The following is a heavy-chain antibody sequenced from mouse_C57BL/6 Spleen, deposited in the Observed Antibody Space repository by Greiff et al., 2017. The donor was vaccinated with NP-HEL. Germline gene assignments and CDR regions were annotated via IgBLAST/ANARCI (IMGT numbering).Heavy chain of an antibody. CDR2: ISSGSSTI. D-gene: IGHD2-5*01. CDR3: ARQRSKGYAMDY. CDR1: GFTFSDYG. J-gene: IGHJ4*01. Sequence: DVMLVESGGGLVKPGGSLKLSCAASGFTFSDYGMHWVRQAPEKGLEWVAYISSGSSTIYYADTVKGRFTISRDNAKNTLFLQMTSLRSEDTAMYYCARQRSKGYAMDYWGQGTSVTVSS. V-gene: IGHV5-17*01.